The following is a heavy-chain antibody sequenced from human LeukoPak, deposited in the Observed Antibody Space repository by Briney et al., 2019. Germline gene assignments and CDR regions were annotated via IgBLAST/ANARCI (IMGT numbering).Heavy chain of an antibody. V-gene: IGHV4-59*01. Sequence: SETLSLTCTVSGGSISSYYWNWIRQPPGKGLEWIGYIYYSGSTNYNPSLKSRVTISVDTSKNQFSLKLSSVTAADTAVYYCARGGGSSMSFRFDPWGQGTLVTVSS. CDR1: GGSISSYY. CDR3: ARGGGSSMSFRFDP. CDR2: IYYSGST. J-gene: IGHJ5*02. D-gene: IGHD2-15*01.